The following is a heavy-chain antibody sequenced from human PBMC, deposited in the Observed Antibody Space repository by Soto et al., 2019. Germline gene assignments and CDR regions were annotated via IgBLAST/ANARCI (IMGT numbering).Heavy chain of an antibody. CDR1: GFTCDDYG. V-gene: IGHV3-30*03. D-gene: IGHD6-13*01. Sequence: GGSPRLSCAASGFTCDDYGMHWVRQAPGKGLEWVAVISYDGSNKYYADSVKGRFTISRDNSKNTLYLQMNSLRAEDTAVYYCVRTGYSSSWYKFYFDYWGQGTLVTVSS. CDR3: VRTGYSSSWYKFYFDY. CDR2: ISYDGSNK. J-gene: IGHJ4*02.